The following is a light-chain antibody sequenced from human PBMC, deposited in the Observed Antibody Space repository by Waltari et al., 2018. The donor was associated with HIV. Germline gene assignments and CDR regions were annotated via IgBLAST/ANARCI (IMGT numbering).Light chain of an antibody. CDR3: YSTDSSGNHVV. Sequence: SHELIQPPSVSVSPGQTARITCSGDALPKKYTYWDQQKSGQAPVLVIYEDSKRPSGIPERFSGSSSGTMATLTISGAPVEDEADYYCYSTDSSGNHVVFGGGTKLTVL. J-gene: IGLJ2*01. V-gene: IGLV3-10*01. CDR2: EDS. CDR1: ALPKKY.